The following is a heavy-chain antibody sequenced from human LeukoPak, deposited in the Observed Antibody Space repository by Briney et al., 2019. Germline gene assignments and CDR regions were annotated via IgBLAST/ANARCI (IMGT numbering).Heavy chain of an antibody. V-gene: IGHV1-24*01. CDR2: FDPEDGET. CDR3: AANPLYYYGSGSPRFDY. CDR1: GYTLTKLS. Sequence: ASVKVSCKVSGYTLTKLSMHWVRQAPGKGLEWMGGFDPEDGETIYAQKFQGRVTMTEDTSTDTAYMELSSLRSEDTAVYYCAANPLYYYGSGSPRFDYWGQGTLVTVSS. D-gene: IGHD3-10*01. J-gene: IGHJ4*02.